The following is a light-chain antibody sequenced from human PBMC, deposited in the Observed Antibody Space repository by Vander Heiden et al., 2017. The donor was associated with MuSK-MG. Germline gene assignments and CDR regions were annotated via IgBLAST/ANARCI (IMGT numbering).Light chain of an antibody. Sequence: IQMTQSPSSLSASVGDRVTITCRAGQSISNYLNWYQQKPGKAPKLLIYTASSLQSGVPSRFSGSGSGTDFTLTISSLQPEDFATYYCQQSYSTPLFSFGPGTKVDI. V-gene: IGKV1-39*01. J-gene: IGKJ3*01. CDR1: QSISNY. CDR2: TAS. CDR3: QQSYSTPLFS.